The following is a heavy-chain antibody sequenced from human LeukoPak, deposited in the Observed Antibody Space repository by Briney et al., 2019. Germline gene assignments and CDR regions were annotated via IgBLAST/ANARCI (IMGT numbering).Heavy chain of an antibody. D-gene: IGHD6-19*01. CDR1: GSTFSTYA. Sequence: GGSLRLSCAASGSTFSTYAMNWVRQPPGKGLEWVSSVSGSGGSTNYADSVKGRFTISRDNSRNTLYLQMNSLRAEDTAVYYCARGPIAVAGTPSIYQHWGQGTLVTVSS. V-gene: IGHV3-23*01. CDR3: ARGPIAVAGTPSIYQH. J-gene: IGHJ1*01. CDR2: VSGSGGST.